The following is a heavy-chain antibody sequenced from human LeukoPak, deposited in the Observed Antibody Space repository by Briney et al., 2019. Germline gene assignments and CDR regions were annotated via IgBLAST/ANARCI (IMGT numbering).Heavy chain of an antibody. Sequence: KTSETLSLTCTVSGGSISSYYWSWIRQPPGEGLEWIGYIYYSGSTNYNPSLKSRVTISVDTSKNQFSLKLSSVTAADTAVYYCARDNWNYGSSMDVWGQGTTVTVSS. CDR1: GGSISSYY. V-gene: IGHV4-59*01. CDR2: IYYSGST. CDR3: ARDNWNYGSSMDV. J-gene: IGHJ6*02. D-gene: IGHD1-7*01.